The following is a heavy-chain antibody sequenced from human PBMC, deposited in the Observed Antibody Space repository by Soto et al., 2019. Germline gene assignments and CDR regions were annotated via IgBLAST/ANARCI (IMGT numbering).Heavy chain of an antibody. D-gene: IGHD2-8*01. CDR3: AKDCMEEWIEAPLDF. CDR2: ITCSGSNK. Sequence: GGSLRLSCAASGFTFSSYGMHWVRQAPGKGLEWVAFITCSGSNKYYADSVKGRFTIFRDNSKNTLYLQMNSLRAEDTAVYYCAKDCMEEWIEAPLDFWGQGTLVTVSS. J-gene: IGHJ4*02. CDR1: GFTFSSYG. V-gene: IGHV3-30*18.